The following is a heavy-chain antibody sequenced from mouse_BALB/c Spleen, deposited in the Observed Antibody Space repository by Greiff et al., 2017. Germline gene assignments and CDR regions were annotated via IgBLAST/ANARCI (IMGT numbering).Heavy chain of an antibody. CDR3: ARSAYYRYNFDY. J-gene: IGHJ2*01. CDR1: GYSITSDYA. D-gene: IGHD2-14*01. CDR2: ISYSGST. V-gene: IGHV3-2*02. Sequence: VQLQQSGPGLVKPSQSLSLTCTVTGYSITSDYAWNWIRQFPGNKLEWMGYISYSGSTSYNPSLKSRISITRDTSKNQFFLQLNSVTTEDTATYYCARSAYYRYNFDYWGQGTTLTVSS.